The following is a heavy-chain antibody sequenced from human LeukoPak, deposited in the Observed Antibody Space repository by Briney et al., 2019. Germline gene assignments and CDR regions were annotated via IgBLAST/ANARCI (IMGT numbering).Heavy chain of an antibody. V-gene: IGHV4-38-2*02. D-gene: IGHD6-6*01. Sequence: SETLSLTCTVSGYSISSGYYWGWIRQPPGKGLEWIGYIYYSGSTNYNPSLKSRVIISVDTSKNQFSLKLSSVTAADTAVYYCASGASSSSYYYYMDVWGKGTTVTVSS. CDR3: ASGASSSSYYYYMDV. J-gene: IGHJ6*03. CDR1: GYSISSGYY. CDR2: IYYSGST.